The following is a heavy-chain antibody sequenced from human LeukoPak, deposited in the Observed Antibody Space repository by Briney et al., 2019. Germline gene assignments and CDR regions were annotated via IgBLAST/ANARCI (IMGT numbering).Heavy chain of an antibody. D-gene: IGHD5-12*01. Sequence: NTGGSLRLSCAASGFTVSSNYMSWIRQHPGKGLEWIGYIYYSGSTYYNPSLKSRVTISVDTSKNQFSLKLSSVTAADTAVYYCARVSSYSAYGGDYWGQGTLVTVSS. V-gene: IGHV4-59*02. CDR3: ARVSSYSAYGGDY. J-gene: IGHJ4*02. CDR1: GFTVSSNY. CDR2: IYYSGST.